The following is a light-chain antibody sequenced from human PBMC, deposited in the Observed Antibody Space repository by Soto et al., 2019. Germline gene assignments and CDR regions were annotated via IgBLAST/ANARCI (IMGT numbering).Light chain of an antibody. CDR2: WAS. V-gene: IGKV4-1*01. CDR1: QSVLYSSNNKNY. J-gene: IGKJ1*01. CDR3: QQYYRPWT. Sequence: DIVMTQSPDSLAVSLGERATINCKSSQSVLYSSNNKNYLAWYQQKPGQPPKLLIYWASTRESGVPDRFSGSGSGTASTLTISRLQAEDVAVYYCQQYYRPWTFGQGTKVEIK.